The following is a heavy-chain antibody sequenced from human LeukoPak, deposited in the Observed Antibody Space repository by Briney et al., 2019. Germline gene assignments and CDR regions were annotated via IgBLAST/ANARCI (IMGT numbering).Heavy chain of an antibody. CDR2: ISWNSGSV. CDR3: AKDLYSSSWYYFDY. CDR1: GFTFDDYA. J-gene: IGHJ4*02. Sequence: GRSLRLSCAASGFTFDDYAMHWVRQAPGKGLEWVSGISWNSGSVGYADSVKGRFTISRDNAKNSLYLQMNSLRAEDMALYYCAKDLYSSSWYYFDYWGQGTLVTVSS. V-gene: IGHV3-9*03. D-gene: IGHD6-13*01.